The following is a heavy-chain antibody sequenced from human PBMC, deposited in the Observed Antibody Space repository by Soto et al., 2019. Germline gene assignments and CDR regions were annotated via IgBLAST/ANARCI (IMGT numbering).Heavy chain of an antibody. CDR2: ISYDGSNK. D-gene: IGHD3-10*01. J-gene: IGHJ4*02. V-gene: IGHV3-30-3*01. CDR1: GFTFSSYA. Sequence: QPGGSLRLSCAASGFTFSSYAMHWVRQAPGKGLEWVAVISYDGSNKYYADSVKGRFTISRDNSKNTLYLQMNSLRAEDTAVYYCARDYGSGSYLEDYWRQGTLVTVSS. CDR3: ARDYGSGSYLEDY.